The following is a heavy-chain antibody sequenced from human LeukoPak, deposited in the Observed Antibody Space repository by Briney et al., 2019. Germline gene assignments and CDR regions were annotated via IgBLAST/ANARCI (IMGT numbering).Heavy chain of an antibody. CDR3: ARGPVGATNAFHI. CDR1: GYTFTRYY. D-gene: IGHD1-26*01. CDR2: ISPNSGGT. J-gene: IGHJ3*02. Sequence: ASVKVSCKASGYTFTRYYIHWVRQAPGQGLEWMGRISPNSGGTSYAQKFQGRVTMTRDTSIATAYMELSSLRSDDTAVYYCARGPVGATNAFHIWGQGTLVTVSS. V-gene: IGHV1-2*06.